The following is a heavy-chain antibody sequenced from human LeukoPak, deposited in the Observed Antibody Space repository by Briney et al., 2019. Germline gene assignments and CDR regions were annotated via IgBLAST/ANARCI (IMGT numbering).Heavy chain of an antibody. CDR1: GFTFSSYG. CDR2: ISYDGSNK. CDR3: AKDSLLDY. Sequence: GGSLRLSCAASGFTFSSYGMHWVRQAPGKGLEWVAVISYDGSNKYYADSVKGRFTISSDNSKNTLYLQMNSLRAEDTAVYYCAKDSLLDYWGQGTLVTVYS. V-gene: IGHV3-30*18. J-gene: IGHJ4*02.